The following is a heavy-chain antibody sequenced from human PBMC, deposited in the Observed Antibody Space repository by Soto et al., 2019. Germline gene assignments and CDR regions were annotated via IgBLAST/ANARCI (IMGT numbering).Heavy chain of an antibody. CDR1: GFTFSNYN. J-gene: IGHJ4*02. V-gene: IGHV3-48*02. CDR3: ARDHVGSGSYYQGYFFDY. D-gene: IGHD3-10*01. Sequence: GGSLRLSCAASGFTFSNYNMNWVRQGPGKGLEWVSYVSSGSSTIYYADSVKGRFTISRDNAKNSLYLQMNSLRDEDTAVYYCARDHVGSGSYYQGYFFDYWGQGALVTVSS. CDR2: VSSGSSTI.